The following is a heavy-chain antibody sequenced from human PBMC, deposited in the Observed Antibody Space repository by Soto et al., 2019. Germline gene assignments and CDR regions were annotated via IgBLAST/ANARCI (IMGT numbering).Heavy chain of an antibody. CDR3: ATDHSGSYRSIDY. CDR2: FDPEDGET. Sequence: GASVKVSCKVSGYTLTELSMHWLRQAPGKGLEWMGGFDPEDGETIYAQKFQGRVTMTEDTSTDTAYMELSSLRSEDTAVYYCATDHSGSYRSIDYWGQGTLVTVSS. J-gene: IGHJ4*02. D-gene: IGHD1-26*01. CDR1: GYTLTELS. V-gene: IGHV1-24*01.